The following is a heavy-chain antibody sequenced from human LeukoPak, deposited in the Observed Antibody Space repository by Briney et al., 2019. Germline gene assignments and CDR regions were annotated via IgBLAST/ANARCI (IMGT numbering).Heavy chain of an antibody. CDR2: IYPGDSDT. CDR1: GYSFTSYW. Sequence: GESLKISCKGSGYSFTSYWIGRVRQMPGKGLEWMGIIYPGDSDTRYSPSFQGQVTISADKSISTAYLQWSSLKASDTAMYYCARQGAYYDFWSGYYSSDYWGQGTLVTVSS. V-gene: IGHV5-51*01. CDR3: ARQGAYYDFWSGYYSSDY. D-gene: IGHD3-3*01. J-gene: IGHJ4*02.